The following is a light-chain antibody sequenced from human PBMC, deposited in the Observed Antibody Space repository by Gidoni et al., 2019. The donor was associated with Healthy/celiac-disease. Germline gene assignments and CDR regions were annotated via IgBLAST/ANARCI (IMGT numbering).Light chain of an antibody. CDR3: CSYAGSPWV. Sequence: QSALTQPRSVSGSPGQSVTISCTGTSSDVGGYNYVSWYQQHPGKAPKLMIYDVSKRPSGVPDRFSGSTSGNTASLTISGLQAEDEADYYCCSYAGSPWVFGGGTKLTVL. CDR1: SSDVGGYNY. J-gene: IGLJ3*02. CDR2: DVS. V-gene: IGLV2-11*01.